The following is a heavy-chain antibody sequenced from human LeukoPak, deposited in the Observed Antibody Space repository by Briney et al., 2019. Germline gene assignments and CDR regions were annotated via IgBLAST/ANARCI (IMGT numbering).Heavy chain of an antibody. Sequence: GGSLRLSCAASGFTFSTYSMNWVRQAPGQGLEWVSSISSSSTYIYYADPVKGRFTISRDNSKNPLYLQMNNLRAEDTAVYYCARWDRFHGVWGQGTLVTVSS. CDR1: GFTFSTYS. CDR2: ISSSSTYI. V-gene: IGHV3-21*01. J-gene: IGHJ4*02. CDR3: ARWDRFHGV. D-gene: IGHD1-14*01.